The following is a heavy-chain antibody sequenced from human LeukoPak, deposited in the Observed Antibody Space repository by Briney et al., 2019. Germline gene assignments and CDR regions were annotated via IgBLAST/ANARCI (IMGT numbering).Heavy chain of an antibody. J-gene: IGHJ4*02. CDR2: IYYRGTT. V-gene: IGHV4-59*12. Sequence: SETLSLTCTVSGDSIDSYYWSWIRQPPGKGLEWIGYIYYRGTTSYNPFLKSRVTISVDTSKNQFSLKLMSVPAADTAVYYCARLPRYGGYDHFDYWGQGILVIVSP. CDR3: ARLPRYGGYDHFDY. D-gene: IGHD5-12*01. CDR1: GDSIDSYY.